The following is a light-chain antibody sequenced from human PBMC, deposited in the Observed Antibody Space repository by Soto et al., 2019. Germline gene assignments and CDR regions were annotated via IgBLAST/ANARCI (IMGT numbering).Light chain of an antibody. V-gene: IGKV1-12*01. CDR2: GSS. CDR3: QQYGSSPAWT. J-gene: IGKJ1*01. CDR1: QGVSDW. Sequence: PSSVSASVGDSVTLTCRASQGVSDWVAWYQQKPGEAPKLLIYGSSSLLSGVPSRFRGTRSGTDFTLTISSLQPEDFAVYYCQQYGSSPAWTCGQGTKVDIK.